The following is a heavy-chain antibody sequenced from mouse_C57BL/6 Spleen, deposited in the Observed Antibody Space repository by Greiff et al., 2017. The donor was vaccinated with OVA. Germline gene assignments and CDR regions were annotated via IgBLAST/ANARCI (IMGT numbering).Heavy chain of an antibody. CDR3: ARWARGSSYGYYFDY. CDR1: GYAFSSYW. V-gene: IGHV1-80*01. Sequence: VQRVESGAELVKPGASVKISCKASGYAFSSYWMNWVQQRPGKGLEWIGQIYPGDGDTNYNGKFKGKATLTADKSSSTAYMQLSSLTSEDSAVYFCARWARGSSYGYYFDYWGQGTTLTVSS. J-gene: IGHJ2*01. D-gene: IGHD1-1*01. CDR2: IYPGDGDT.